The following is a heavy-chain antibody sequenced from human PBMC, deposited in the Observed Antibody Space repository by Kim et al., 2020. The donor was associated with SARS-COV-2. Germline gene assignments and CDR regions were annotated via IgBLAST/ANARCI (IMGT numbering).Heavy chain of an antibody. CDR3: ARDPFNYIGFMVV. D-gene: IGHD3-10*01. CDR2: MRYGGNP. Sequence: SETLSLTCTVSGDSVSSGSHYWAWVRQVPGVGLEWLGYMRYGGNPYHNPSLRGRLTISLDTSENRVSLHLSSVTAADTAVYYCARDPFNYIGFMVVWGQG. V-gene: IGHV4-31*03. CDR1: GDSVSSGSHY. J-gene: IGHJ6*02.